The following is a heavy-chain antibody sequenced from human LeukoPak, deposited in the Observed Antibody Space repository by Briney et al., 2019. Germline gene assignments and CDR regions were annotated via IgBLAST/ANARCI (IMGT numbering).Heavy chain of an antibody. D-gene: IGHD2-21*02. CDR1: GGSISSYY. J-gene: IGHJ3*02. V-gene: IGHV4-59*01. CDR3: ARAVYCGGDCYSGAFDI. CDR2: IYYSGST. Sequence: SETLSLTCTVSGGSISSYYWSWIRQPPGKGLEWIGYIYYSGSTNYNPPLNSRVTISVDTSKNQIYLKLSSVTAADTAVYYCARAVYCGGDCYSGAFDIWGQGTMVTVSS.